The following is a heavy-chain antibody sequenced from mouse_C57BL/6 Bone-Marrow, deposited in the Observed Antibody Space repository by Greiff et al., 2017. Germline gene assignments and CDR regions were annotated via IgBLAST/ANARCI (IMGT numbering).Heavy chain of an antibody. J-gene: IGHJ1*03. CDR3: ARPYDSNYWYFEV. Sequence: VQLQQSGAELVKPGASVKMSCKASGYTFTIYWITWVKQRPGQGLEWLGDIYPGSGSTNYNEKFKSKATLTVDTSSSTAYMQLSSLTSEDSAVYYCARPYDSNYWYFEVWGTGTTVTVSS. CDR2: IYPGSGST. D-gene: IGHD2-5*01. CDR1: GYTFTIYW. V-gene: IGHV1-55*01.